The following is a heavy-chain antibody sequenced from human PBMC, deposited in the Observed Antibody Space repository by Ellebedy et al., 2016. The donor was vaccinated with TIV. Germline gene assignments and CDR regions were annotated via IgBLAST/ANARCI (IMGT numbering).Heavy chain of an antibody. D-gene: IGHD6-19*01. J-gene: IGHJ4*02. CDR2: IWYDGSNK. V-gene: IGHV3-33*01. CDR1: GFTFSSYG. Sequence: PGGSLRLSCAASGFTFSSYGMHWVRQAPGKGLEWVAVIWYDGSNKYYADSVKGRFTISRDNSKNTLYLQMNSLRAEDTAVYYCARDQGGYGSGQLGYWGQGTLVTVSS. CDR3: ARDQGGYGSGQLGY.